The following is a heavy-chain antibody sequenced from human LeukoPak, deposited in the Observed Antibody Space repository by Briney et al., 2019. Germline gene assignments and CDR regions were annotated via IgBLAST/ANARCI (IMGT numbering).Heavy chain of an antibody. D-gene: IGHD3-22*01. J-gene: IGHJ4*02. CDR1: GFTFSSYA. CDR3: AKDRPNYYDSSGHYYRRNGDY. CDR2: ITSSGGST. Sequence: QTGGSLRLSCAASGFTFSSYAMSWVRQAPGKGLEWVSSITSSGGSTYYAGSVKGHFTISRDNSKNTVYLQMNSLRAEDTAVYYCAKDRPNYYDSSGHYYRRNGDYWGQGTLVTVSS. V-gene: IGHV3-23*01.